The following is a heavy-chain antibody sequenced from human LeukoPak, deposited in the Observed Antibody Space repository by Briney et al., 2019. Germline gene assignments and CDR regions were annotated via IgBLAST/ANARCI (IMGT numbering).Heavy chain of an antibody. CDR3: AREDGSGSRPLYY. CDR1: GGTFSSYA. J-gene: IGHJ4*02. Sequence: GASVKVSCKASGGTFSSYAISWVRQAPGQGLEWMGGIIPIFGTANYAQKFQGRVTITADESTSTAYMELSSLRSEDTAVYYCAREDGSGSRPLYYWGQGTLVTVSS. D-gene: IGHD3-10*01. CDR2: IIPIFGTA. V-gene: IGHV1-69*01.